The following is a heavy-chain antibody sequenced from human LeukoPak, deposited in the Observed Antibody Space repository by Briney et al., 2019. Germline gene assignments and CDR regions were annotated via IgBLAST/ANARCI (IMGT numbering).Heavy chain of an antibody. V-gene: IGHV3-23*01. Sequence: GGSLRLSCAASGFTFSSYAMSWVRQAPGKGLEWVSAISGSGGSTYYADSVKGRFTISRDNSKDTLYLQMNSLRAEGTAVYYWANTPPTLWFGELITFFDYWGQGTLVTVSS. J-gene: IGHJ4*02. D-gene: IGHD3-10*01. CDR1: GFTFSSYA. CDR3: ANTPPTLWFGELITFFDY. CDR2: ISGSGGST.